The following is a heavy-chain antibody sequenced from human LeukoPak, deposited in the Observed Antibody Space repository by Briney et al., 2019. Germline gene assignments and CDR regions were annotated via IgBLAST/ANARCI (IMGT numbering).Heavy chain of an antibody. CDR2: MNPNSGNT. V-gene: IGHV1-8*02. D-gene: IGHD4-23*01. J-gene: IGHJ4*02. Sequence: ASVKVSCQASEYAFTAYYIHWVRQATGQGLEWMGWMNPNSGNTGYAQKFQGRVTMTRNTSVSTAYMELSSLRSEDTAVYYCARGGKGPLDYWGQGTLVTVSS. CDR3: ARGGKGPLDY. CDR1: EYAFTAYY.